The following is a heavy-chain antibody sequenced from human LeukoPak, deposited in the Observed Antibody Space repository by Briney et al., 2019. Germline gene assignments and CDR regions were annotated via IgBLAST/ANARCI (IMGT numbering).Heavy chain of an antibody. D-gene: IGHD6-19*01. J-gene: IGHJ4*02. CDR1: GFTFSGYA. CDR2: ISGSGDYT. V-gene: IGHV3-23*01. CDR3: AREGLSSGPAGGFDY. Sequence: PGGSLRLSCAVSGFTFSGYAMSWVRQAPGKGLEWVSTISGSGDYTYYADSVKGRFTISRDNSKNTLYLQMNSLRAEDTAVYYCAREGLSSGPAGGFDYWGQGTLVTVSS.